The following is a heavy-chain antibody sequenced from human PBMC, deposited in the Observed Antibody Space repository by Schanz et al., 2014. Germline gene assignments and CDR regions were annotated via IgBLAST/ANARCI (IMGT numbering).Heavy chain of an antibody. Sequence: QVQLVQSGAEVKKPGASVKVSCKASGYTLTGFGVSWVRQAPGQGREWMGWISAYSGNSKYAQKLQGRVTMTTDTSTSTAYMELRNLRSDDTAVYYCVRDGDERLVVIFDQWGQGTLVTVSS. CDR3: VRDGDERLVVIFDQ. V-gene: IGHV1-18*01. CDR1: GYTLTGFG. J-gene: IGHJ4*02. D-gene: IGHD3-22*01. CDR2: ISAYSGNS.